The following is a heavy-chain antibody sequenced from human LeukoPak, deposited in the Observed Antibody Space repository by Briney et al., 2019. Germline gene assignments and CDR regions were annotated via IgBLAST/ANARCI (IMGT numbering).Heavy chain of an antibody. J-gene: IGHJ4*02. D-gene: IGHD2-8*01. CDR2: ISGSGTRI. CDR1: GFTFSDYY. Sequence: GGSLRLSCAASGFTFSDYYMSWIRQAPGKGLEWLSYISGSGTRIYYADSVKGRFTISRDNPKKSLYLQMNSLRAEDTAVYYCASPLSLYPPGDYWGQGTLVTVSS. V-gene: IGHV3-11*01. CDR3: ASPLSLYPPGDY.